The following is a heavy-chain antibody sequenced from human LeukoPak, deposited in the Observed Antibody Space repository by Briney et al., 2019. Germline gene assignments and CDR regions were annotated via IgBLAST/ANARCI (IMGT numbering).Heavy chain of an antibody. CDR3: AREGASYYDILTGYYRY. D-gene: IGHD3-9*01. CDR1: GFTFSSYG. J-gene: IGHJ4*02. Sequence: GGALRLSCAASGFTFSSYGMHWLRQAPGKGMEGVAVIWEDGSNKYYADSVKGRFTISRDNSKNTLYLQMNSLRAEDTAVYYCAREGASYYDILTGYYRYWGQGTLVTVSS. CDR2: IWEDGSNK. V-gene: IGHV3-33*01.